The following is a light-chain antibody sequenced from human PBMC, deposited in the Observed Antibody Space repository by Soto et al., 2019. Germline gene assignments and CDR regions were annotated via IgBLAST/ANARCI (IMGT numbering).Light chain of an antibody. J-gene: IGKJ1*01. CDR3: HGYIYWPAGR. CDR2: DTS. CDR1: QFVSRR. Sequence: EIVVTQSPATLSASPGERVTLSFRASQFVSRRLAWYQQRLGQVTRLLIYDTSTRAPGISARFSGGGSGTEFIRTVGSLQYEDFGVYYCHGYIYWPAGRCGPATTMDIK. V-gene: IGKV3-15*01.